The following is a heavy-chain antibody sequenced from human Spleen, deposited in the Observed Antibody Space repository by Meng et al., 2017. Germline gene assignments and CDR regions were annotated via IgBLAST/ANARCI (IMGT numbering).Heavy chain of an antibody. J-gene: IGHJ4*02. V-gene: IGHV1-2*06. CDR2: IIPSSGDA. Sequence: QVQLVQFGAEVKKPGASVKLSCRASGYTFIDAYVHWVRQAPGQGLEWMGRIIPSSGDANSAQKFLGRVTLTWDTSISTAYMELSSLRSDDTAIYYCARDGGNYDFDYWGQGTLVTVS. CDR1: GYTFIDAY. D-gene: IGHD1-7*01. CDR3: ARDGGNYDFDY.